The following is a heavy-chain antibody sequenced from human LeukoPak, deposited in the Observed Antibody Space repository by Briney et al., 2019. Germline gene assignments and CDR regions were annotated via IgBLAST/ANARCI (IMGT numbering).Heavy chain of an antibody. V-gene: IGHV1-46*01. D-gene: IGHD3-10*01. CDR1: GYTFTGYY. J-gene: IGHJ2*01. Sequence: GASVKVSCKASGYTFTGYYMHWVRQAPGQGLEWMGIINPSGGSTSYAQKFQGRVTMTRDTSTSTVYMELSSLRSEDTAVYYCARAPLGGSGSYWAKELGLWGRGTLVTVSS. CDR2: INPSGGST. CDR3: ARAPLGGSGSYWAKELGL.